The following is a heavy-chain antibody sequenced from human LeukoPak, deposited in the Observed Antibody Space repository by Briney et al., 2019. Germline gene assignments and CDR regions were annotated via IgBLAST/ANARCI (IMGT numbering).Heavy chain of an antibody. V-gene: IGHV3-7*01. J-gene: IGHJ4*02. D-gene: IGHD6-13*01. CDR1: GFTFSSYW. Sequence: GGSLRLSCAASGFTFSSYWMSWVRQAPGKGLEWVANIKQDGSEKYYVDSVKGRFTISRDNAKNSLYLQMNSLRAEDTAVYYCARDRYSSSWYSDYWGQGTLVTVCS. CDR2: IKQDGSEK. CDR3: ARDRYSSSWYSDY.